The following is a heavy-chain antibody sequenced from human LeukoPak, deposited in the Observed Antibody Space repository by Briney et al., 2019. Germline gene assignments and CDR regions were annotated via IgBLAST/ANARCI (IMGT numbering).Heavy chain of an antibody. V-gene: IGHV4-59*01. CDR2: IYYSGST. CDR1: GGSISSYY. J-gene: IGHJ4*02. Sequence: SETLSLTCTVSGGSISSYYWSWIRQPPGKGLEWIGYIYYSGSTNYNPSLKSRVTISADTSKNQFSLKLSSVTAADTAVYYCARGDILTGYYTAFDYWGQGTLVTVSS. CDR3: ARGDILTGYYTAFDY. D-gene: IGHD3-9*01.